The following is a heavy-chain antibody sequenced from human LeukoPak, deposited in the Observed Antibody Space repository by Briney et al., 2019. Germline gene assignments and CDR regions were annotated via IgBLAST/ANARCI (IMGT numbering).Heavy chain of an antibody. CDR3: ARQVVVITGIDAFDI. V-gene: IGHV4-39*01. J-gene: IGHJ3*02. Sequence: SETLSLTCTVSGGSMSSGSSYWGWIRQPPGKGLEWIGPIYYSGSTYYNPSLKSRVPLSVDTSKNQFSLKLSSVTAADAAVYYCARQVVVITGIDAFDIWGQGTMVTVSS. CDR1: GGSMSSGSSY. D-gene: IGHD3-22*01. CDR2: IYYSGST.